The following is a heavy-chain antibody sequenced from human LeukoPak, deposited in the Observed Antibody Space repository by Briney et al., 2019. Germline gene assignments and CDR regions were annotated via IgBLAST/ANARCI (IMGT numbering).Heavy chain of an antibody. J-gene: IGHJ3*02. CDR2: ISTNGGST. V-gene: IGHV3-64*02. D-gene: IGHD5-24*01. CDR1: GFTFSSYA. Sequence: GGSLRLSCAASGFTFSSYAMHWVRQAPGKGLEYVSGISTNGGSTYYADSVKGRFTISRDNSKNTLYLQMGSLRAEDMAVYYCAGGRDGYTSGDAFDIWGQGTLVTVSS. CDR3: AGGRDGYTSGDAFDI.